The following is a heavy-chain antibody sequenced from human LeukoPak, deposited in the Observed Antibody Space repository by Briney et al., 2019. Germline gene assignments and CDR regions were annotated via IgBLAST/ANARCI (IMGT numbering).Heavy chain of an antibody. CDR3: ARATQSSGYPNFDY. CDR1: GGSFSGYY. Sequence: SETLSLTCAVYGGSFSGYYWSWIRQPPGKGLEWIGEINHSGSTNYNPSLKSRVTISVDTSKNQSSLKLSSVTAADTAVYYCARATQSSGYPNFDYWGQGTLVTVSS. CDR2: INHSGST. V-gene: IGHV4-34*01. D-gene: IGHD3-22*01. J-gene: IGHJ4*02.